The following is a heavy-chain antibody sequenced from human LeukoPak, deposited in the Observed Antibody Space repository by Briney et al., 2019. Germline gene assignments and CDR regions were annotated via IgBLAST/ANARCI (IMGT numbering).Heavy chain of an antibody. CDR3: ASSLAYCGGDCHIDAFDI. J-gene: IGHJ3*02. Sequence: GGSLRLSCAASGFTFSSYELNWVRQAPGKGLEWVSYISSSGSTIYYADSVKGRFTISRDNAKNSLYLQMNSLRAEDTAVYYCASSLAYCGGDCHIDAFDIWGQGTMVTVSS. V-gene: IGHV3-48*03. CDR1: GFTFSSYE. D-gene: IGHD2-21*02. CDR2: ISSSGSTI.